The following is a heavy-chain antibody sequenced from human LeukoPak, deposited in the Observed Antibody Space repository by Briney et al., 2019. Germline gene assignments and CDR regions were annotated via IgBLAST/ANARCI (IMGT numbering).Heavy chain of an antibody. CDR3: ARGCSGDSCYSSFDY. D-gene: IGHD2-15*01. CDR2: IYTSGST. Sequence: SETLSLTCTVSGGSISSYYWSWIRQPAGKGLEWIGRIYTSGSTNYNPSLKSRLTMSVDTSKNQFSLKLSSVTAADTAVYYCARGCSGDSCYSSFDYWGQGTLVTVSS. V-gene: IGHV4-4*07. J-gene: IGHJ4*02. CDR1: GGSISSYY.